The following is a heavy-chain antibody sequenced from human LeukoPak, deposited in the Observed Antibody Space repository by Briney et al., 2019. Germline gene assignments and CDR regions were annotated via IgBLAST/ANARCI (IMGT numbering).Heavy chain of an antibody. D-gene: IGHD2-2*01. CDR1: GGTFSSYA. CDR3: ARGYCSSTSCYERALDY. V-gene: IGHV1-69*01. J-gene: IGHJ4*02. Sequence: VASVKVSCKASGGTFSSYAISWVRQAPGQGLEWMGGIIPIFGTANYAQKFKGRVTITADESTSTAYMELSSLRSEDTAVYYCARGYCSSTSCYERALDYWGQGTLVTVSS. CDR2: IIPIFGTA.